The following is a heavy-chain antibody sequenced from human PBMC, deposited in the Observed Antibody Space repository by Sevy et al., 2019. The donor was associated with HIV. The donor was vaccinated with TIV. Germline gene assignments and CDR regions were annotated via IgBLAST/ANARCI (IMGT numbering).Heavy chain of an antibody. V-gene: IGHV6-1*01. CDR3: ARNPPYCSSTSCHFDY. D-gene: IGHD2-2*01. Sequence: SQTLSLTCAISGDSVSSNSAAWNWIRQSPSRGLEWLRRTYYRSKWYNDYAVSVKSRITINPDSSKNQFSLQLNSVTPEDTAVYYCARNPPYCSSTSCHFDYWGQRTLVTVSS. CDR2: TYYRSKWYN. CDR1: GDSVSSNSAA. J-gene: IGHJ4*02.